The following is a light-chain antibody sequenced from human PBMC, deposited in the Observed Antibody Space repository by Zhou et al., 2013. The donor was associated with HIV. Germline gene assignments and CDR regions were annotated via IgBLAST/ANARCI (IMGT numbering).Light chain of an antibody. V-gene: IGKV1-27*01. CDR1: QGISNY. CDR2: AAS. Sequence: GDRVTITCRASQGISNYLAWYQQKPGKVPKVLIFAASTLQSGVPSRFSGSGSGTEFTLTISNLQPEDVASYFCQKYDSGPPEFGPGTKVEI. J-gene: IGKJ3*01. CDR3: QKYDSGPPE.